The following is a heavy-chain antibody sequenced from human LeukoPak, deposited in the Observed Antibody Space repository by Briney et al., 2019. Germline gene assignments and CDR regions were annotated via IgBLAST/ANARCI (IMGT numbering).Heavy chain of an antibody. CDR2: ISWNSGSI. V-gene: IGHV3-9*01. CDR3: AKMGAGLDY. J-gene: IGHJ4*02. D-gene: IGHD1-26*01. Sequence: PGGSLRLSCAASGFTFDDCAMHWVRQAPGKGLEWVSGISWNSGSIGYADSVKGRFTISRDNAKNSLYLQMNSLRAEDTALYYCAKMGAGLDYWGQGTLVTVSS. CDR1: GFTFDDCA.